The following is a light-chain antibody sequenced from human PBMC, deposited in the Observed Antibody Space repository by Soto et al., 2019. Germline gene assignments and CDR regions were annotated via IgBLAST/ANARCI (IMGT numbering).Light chain of an antibody. J-gene: IGLJ3*02. Sequence: QSVLTQPPSASGTPGQRVTISCSGSTSNIGSNAVDWYQQHPGTAPKVLIYSNNQRPSGVPDRIFGSRSGTSASLAITGLQSADEADYYCATWDDSLKGWVFGGGTKLTVL. CDR1: TSNIGSNA. CDR3: ATWDDSLKGWV. CDR2: SNN. V-gene: IGLV1-44*01.